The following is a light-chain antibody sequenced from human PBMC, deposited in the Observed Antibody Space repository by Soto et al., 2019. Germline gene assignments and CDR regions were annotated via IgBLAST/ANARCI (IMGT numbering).Light chain of an antibody. J-gene: IGLJ2*01. Sequence: QSALTQPASVSGSPGQSITISCTGTSSDVGGYNFVSWYQHHPGKAPKLIIYEVSNRPSGVSNRFSASKSGNTASLTISGLQAEEEADYYCSSYTNSSTLVGFGGGPKLTVL. CDR2: EVS. CDR3: SSYTNSSTLVG. V-gene: IGLV2-14*01. CDR1: SSDVGGYNF.